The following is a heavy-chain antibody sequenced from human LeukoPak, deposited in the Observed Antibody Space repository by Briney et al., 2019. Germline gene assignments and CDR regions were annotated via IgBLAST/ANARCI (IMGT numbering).Heavy chain of an antibody. J-gene: IGHJ3*02. CDR2: IYDSGST. CDR1: GGSISSYY. D-gene: IGHD3-22*01. CDR3: ARADSSGYYKHAFDI. V-gene: IGHV4-59*12. Sequence: PSETLSLTCTVSGGSISSYYWSWIRQPPGKGLEWIGYIYDSGSTNYNPSLKSRVTISVDTSKNQFSLKLSSVTAADTAVYYCARADSSGYYKHAFDIWGQGTMVTVSS.